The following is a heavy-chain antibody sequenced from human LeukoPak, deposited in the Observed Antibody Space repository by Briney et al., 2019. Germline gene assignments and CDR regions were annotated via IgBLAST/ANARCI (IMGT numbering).Heavy chain of an antibody. D-gene: IGHD3-3*01. CDR3: ARDRLGTDYDFWSGPWAFDI. CDR2: IYYSGST. CDR1: DGSISSSSYY. J-gene: IGHJ3*02. Sequence: SETLSLTCTVSDGSISSSSYYWGWIRQPPGKGLEWIGTIYYSGSTYYSPSLKSRVAISVETSKNQFSLKLSSVTAADTAVYYCARDRLGTDYDFWSGPWAFDIWGQGTMVTVSS. V-gene: IGHV4-39*02.